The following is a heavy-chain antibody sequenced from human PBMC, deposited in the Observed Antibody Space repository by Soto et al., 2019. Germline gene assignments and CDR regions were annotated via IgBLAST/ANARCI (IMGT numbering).Heavy chain of an antibody. J-gene: IGHJ4*02. CDR2: LIHLFGTP. V-gene: IGHV1-69*01. CDR3: ASGTGFTFVGVTREFDY. CDR1: GGTFSNNV. D-gene: IGHD3-16*01. Sequence: QVQLVQSGAEVKKPGSSVKVSCKASGGTFSNNVFTWVRQAPGKGLEWMGRLIHLFGTPIYAQKFQGRLTITADESTSTAYMALSSLTSDDTAVYYGASGTGFTFVGVTREFDYWGRVTLVTVFS.